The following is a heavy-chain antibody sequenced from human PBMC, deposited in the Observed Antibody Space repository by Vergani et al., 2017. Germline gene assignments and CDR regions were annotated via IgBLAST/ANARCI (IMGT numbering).Heavy chain of an antibody. V-gene: IGHV4-61*02. D-gene: IGHD2-2*02. CDR3: ARGIKYCSSTSCYIWWFDP. CDR1: GGSISSGSYY. CDR2: IYTSGST. Sequence: QVQLQESGPGLVKPSQTLSLTCTVSGGSISSGSYYWSWIRQPAGKGLEWIGRIYTSGSTNYNPSLKSRVTMSVDTSKNQFSLKLSSVTAADTAVYYCARGIKYCSSTSCYIWWFDPWGQGTLVTVSS. J-gene: IGHJ5*02.